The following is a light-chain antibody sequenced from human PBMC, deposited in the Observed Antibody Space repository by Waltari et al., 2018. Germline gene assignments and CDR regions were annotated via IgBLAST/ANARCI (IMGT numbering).Light chain of an antibody. CDR3: SSYAGNNNVV. V-gene: IGLV2-8*01. Sequence: QSALTQPPSASGSPGQSVTISCTGTSSDAGGYNYVSWYQQHPGKAPKLMIYEVSKRPSGVPDRFSGSKSGNTASLTVSGLRAEDEADYYCSSYAGNNNVVFGGGTKLTVL. CDR2: EVS. CDR1: SSDAGGYNY. J-gene: IGLJ2*01.